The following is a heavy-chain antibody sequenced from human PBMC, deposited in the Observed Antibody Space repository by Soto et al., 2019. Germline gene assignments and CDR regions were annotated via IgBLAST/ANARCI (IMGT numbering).Heavy chain of an antibody. CDR2: INPSGGF. CDR3: ARGRTYYYGSGSSALLY. V-gene: IGHV4-34*01. J-gene: IGHJ4*02. D-gene: IGHD3-10*01. Sequence: WTWIRQSPGKGLEWIGEINPSGGFNYNPSLKSRVSISVATAKTQFSLKLTSVTAADTAVYYCARGRTYYYGSGSSALLYWGQGSLVTVSS.